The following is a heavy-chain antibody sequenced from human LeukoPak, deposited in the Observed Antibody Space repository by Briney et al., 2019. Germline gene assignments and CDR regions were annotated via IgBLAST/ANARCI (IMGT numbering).Heavy chain of an antibody. CDR2: ISDDGSRK. V-gene: IGHV3-30*18. Sequence: GGSLRLSCAASGFTFSFSGIYWVRQAPGKGLEWLAFISDDGSRKYYADSVKGRFTISRDNSKNTLFLQMNSLRTEDTAMYYCAKDRSTTWSFDYWGQGTLVTVSS. CDR1: GFTFSFSG. J-gene: IGHJ4*02. CDR3: AKDRSTTWSFDY. D-gene: IGHD6-13*01.